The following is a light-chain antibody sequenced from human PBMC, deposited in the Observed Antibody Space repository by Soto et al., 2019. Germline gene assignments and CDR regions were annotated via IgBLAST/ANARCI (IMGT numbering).Light chain of an antibody. V-gene: IGKV1-39*01. CDR1: QSISSY. J-gene: IGKJ1*01. CDR3: QHSYSVPWT. CDR2: GAY. Sequence: DIQMTQSPSSLSASVGDRVTITCRASQSISSYLNWYQQKPGKAPKVLIYGAYSLQSGVPSRFSGRGSGTDFTLTISSLQPEDFATYYCQHSYSVPWTFGQGTKVEIK.